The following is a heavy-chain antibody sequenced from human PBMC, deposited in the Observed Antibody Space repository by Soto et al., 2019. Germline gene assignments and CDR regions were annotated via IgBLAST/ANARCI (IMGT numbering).Heavy chain of an antibody. CDR3: AGVGHYAIWTGQSGALDY. CDR1: GGTFSSYA. CDR2: IIPIFGTA. Sequence: QVQLVQSGAEVKKPGSSVKVSCKASGGTFSSYAISWVRQAPGQGLEWMGGIIPIFGTANYAQKFQGRVTITGDETTSTDYMELRSLREEDTAVYYCAGVGHYAIWTGQSGALDYWGQGTLVTVSS. V-gene: IGHV1-69*12. D-gene: IGHD3-9*01. J-gene: IGHJ4*02.